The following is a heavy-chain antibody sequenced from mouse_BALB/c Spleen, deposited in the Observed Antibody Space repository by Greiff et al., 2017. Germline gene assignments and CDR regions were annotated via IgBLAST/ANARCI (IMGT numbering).Heavy chain of an antibody. J-gene: IGHJ3*01. CDR1: GFSLTDYG. D-gene: IGHD2-14*01. V-gene: IGHV2-6-5*01. CDR2: IWGGGST. Sequence: QVQLKQSGPGLVAPSQSLSITCTVSGFSLTDYGVSWIRQPPGKGLEWLGVIWGGGSTYYNSALKSRLSISKDNSKSQVFLKMNSLQTDDTAMYYCAKQNRYDGPSFAYWGQGTLVTVSA. CDR3: AKQNRYDGPSFAY.